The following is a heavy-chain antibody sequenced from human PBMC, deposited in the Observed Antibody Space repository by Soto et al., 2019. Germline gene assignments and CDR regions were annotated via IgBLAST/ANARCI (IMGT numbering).Heavy chain of an antibody. Sequence: QVQLVQSGAEVKKPGSSVKVSCKASGGTFSSYAISWVRQAPGQGLEWMGGIIPIFGTANYAQKFQGRVTITADESTSTAYKELSSLRSEDTAVYSCASAVVVNRGGLFFFDYWGQGTLVTVSS. CDR1: GGTFSSYA. V-gene: IGHV1-69*01. CDR2: IIPIFGTA. J-gene: IGHJ4*02. CDR3: ASAVVVNRGGLFFFDY. D-gene: IGHD3-22*01.